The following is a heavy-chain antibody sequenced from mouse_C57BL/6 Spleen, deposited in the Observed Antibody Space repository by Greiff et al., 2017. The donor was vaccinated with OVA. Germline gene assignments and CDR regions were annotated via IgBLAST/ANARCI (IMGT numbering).Heavy chain of an antibody. CDR2: ISYSGST. D-gene: IGHD1-1*01. CDR1: GYSITSDY. CDR3: ARSGFSYYGSSSYAMDY. Sequence: EVKVVESGPGLAKPSQTLSLTCSVTGYSITSDYWNWIRKFPGNKLEYMGYISYSGSTYYNPSLKSRISITRDTSKNQYYLQLNSVTTEDTATYYCARSGFSYYGSSSYAMDYWGQGTSVTVSS. V-gene: IGHV3-8*01. J-gene: IGHJ4*01.